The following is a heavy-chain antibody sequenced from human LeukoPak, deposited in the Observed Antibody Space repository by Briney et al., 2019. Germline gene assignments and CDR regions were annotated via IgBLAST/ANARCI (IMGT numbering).Heavy chain of an antibody. CDR1: GFSFSGHW. CDR3: ATSLGPLTEY. Sequence: GGSLRLSCTASGFSFSGHWMHWARQLPGKGLVWVSRISPTGSTTSYADSVKGRFTVSRDNAKNTLYLQVNNLRAEDTAVYYCATSLGPLTEYWGQGTLVTVSS. D-gene: IGHD7-27*01. CDR2: ISPTGSTT. V-gene: IGHV3-74*01. J-gene: IGHJ4*02.